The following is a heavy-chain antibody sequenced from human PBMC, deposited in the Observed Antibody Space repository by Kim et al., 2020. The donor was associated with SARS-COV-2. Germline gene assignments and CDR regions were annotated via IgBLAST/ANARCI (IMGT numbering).Heavy chain of an antibody. CDR2: IAGYSGKT. J-gene: IGHJ5*02. CDR1: GYTFTSYG. V-gene: IGHV1-18*01. Sequence: ASVKVSCKAYGYTFTSYGISWVRQAPGQGLEGVGWIAGYSGKTDYSQKVQGRVTMTTDTSTAYIELRSLRFDDTAVYYCARGGGNSYGRGWFDPWGQGTL. CDR3: ARGGGNSYGRGWFDP. D-gene: IGHD5-18*01.